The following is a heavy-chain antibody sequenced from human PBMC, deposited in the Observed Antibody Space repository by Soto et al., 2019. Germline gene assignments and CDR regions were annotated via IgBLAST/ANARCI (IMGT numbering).Heavy chain of an antibody. D-gene: IGHD6-19*01. J-gene: IGHJ4*02. CDR2: VRGSGGRT. CDR3: AKKHSSGPFDY. Sequence: GGSLRLSCAASGLSFGNYAMSWVRQAPGKGLEWVSGVRGSGGRTDYAASVTARFTISRDNSNNTLYLQMNSLRAEAAAVYYCAKKHSSGPFDYWGQGTLVTVSS. CDR1: GLSFGNYA. V-gene: IGHV3-23*01.